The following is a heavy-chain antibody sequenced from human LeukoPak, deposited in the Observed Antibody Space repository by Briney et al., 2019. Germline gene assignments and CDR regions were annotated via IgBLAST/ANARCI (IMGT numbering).Heavy chain of an antibody. CDR1: GFTFSRYW. J-gene: IGHJ3*02. Sequence: GGSLRLSCAASGFTFSRYWISWVRQAPGRGREWVANIKQDGSEKYYVDSVKGRFTISRDNAKNSLYLQMNSLRAEDTAVYYCARDPGDTAAFDIWGQGTMVTVSS. CDR3: ARDPGDTAAFDI. D-gene: IGHD3-16*01. CDR2: IKQDGSEK. V-gene: IGHV3-7*01.